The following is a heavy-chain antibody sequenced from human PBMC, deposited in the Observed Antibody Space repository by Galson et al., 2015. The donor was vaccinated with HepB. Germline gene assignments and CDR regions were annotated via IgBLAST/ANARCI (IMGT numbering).Heavy chain of an antibody. CDR2: IGGNGASS. Sequence: SLRLSCAASGFTFSAFAMHWVRQAPVKGLEFVSGIGGNGASSYYAASVKGRSTISRDNSKNTLYLELHSLTPDDTAVHYCVKDRERGIQLWFHRGFADYWGQGTPVTVSS. CDR1: GFTFSAFA. CDR3: VKDRERGIQLWFHRGFADY. D-gene: IGHD5-18*01. V-gene: IGHV3-64D*06. J-gene: IGHJ4*02.